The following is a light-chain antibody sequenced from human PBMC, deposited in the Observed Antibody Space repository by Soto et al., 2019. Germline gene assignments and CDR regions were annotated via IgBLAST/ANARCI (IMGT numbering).Light chain of an antibody. Sequence: AIRMTQSPSSLSASTGDRVTITCRASQGISSYLAWYQQKPGKAPKLLMYAASTLQSGVPSRFSGSGSGTDFTLTISCLQSEDFATYYCQQYYSYPPYTFGQGTKLEIK. CDR2: AAS. CDR1: QGISSY. V-gene: IGKV1-8*01. J-gene: IGKJ2*01. CDR3: QQYYSYPPYT.